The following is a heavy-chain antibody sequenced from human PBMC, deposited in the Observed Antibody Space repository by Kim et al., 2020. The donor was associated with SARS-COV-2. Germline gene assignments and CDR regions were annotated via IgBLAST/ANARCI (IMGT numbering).Heavy chain of an antibody. D-gene: IGHD1-1*01. V-gene: IGHV4-59*13. Sequence: SETLSLTCTVSGGSISSYYWSWIRQPPGKGLEWIGYIYYSGSTNYNPSLKSRVTISLDTSKNQFSLKLSSVTAADTAVYYCARSLRDWNDGAFDIWGQGTMVTVSS. J-gene: IGHJ3*02. CDR1: GGSISSYY. CDR3: ARSLRDWNDGAFDI. CDR2: IYYSGST.